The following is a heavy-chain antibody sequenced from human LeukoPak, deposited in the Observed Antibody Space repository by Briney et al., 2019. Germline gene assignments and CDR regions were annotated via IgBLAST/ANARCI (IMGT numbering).Heavy chain of an antibody. CDR1: GFTFSTYW. CDR2: INGDGSST. D-gene: IGHD2/OR15-2a*01. CDR3: ARDLSSDY. V-gene: IGHV3-74*01. Sequence: PGGSLRLSCRASGFTFSTYWMHWVRQTPGKGLVWVSRINGDGSSTNYADSVKGRFTISRDNAKNTVYLQMNSLRVEDTAVYYCARDLSSDYWGQGTQVTVSS. J-gene: IGHJ4*02.